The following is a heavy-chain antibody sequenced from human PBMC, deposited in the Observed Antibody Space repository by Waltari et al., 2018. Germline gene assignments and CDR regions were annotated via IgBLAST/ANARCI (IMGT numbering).Heavy chain of an antibody. V-gene: IGHV3-23*01. CDR2: ISGSGGST. Sequence: EVQLLESGGGLVQPGGSLRLSCAASGFTFSSYAMSWVRQAPGKGLEWVSAISGSGGSTYYADSLKGRFTISRDNSKNTLYLQMNSLRAEDTAVYYCANFHGLSRPCPYGAYFDYWGQGTLVTVSS. J-gene: IGHJ4*02. CDR1: GFTFSSYA. D-gene: IGHD4-17*01. CDR3: ANFHGLSRPCPYGAYFDY.